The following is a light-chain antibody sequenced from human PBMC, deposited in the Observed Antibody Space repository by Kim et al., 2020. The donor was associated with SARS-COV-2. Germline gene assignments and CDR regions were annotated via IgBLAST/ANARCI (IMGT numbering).Light chain of an antibody. CDR3: SSYALKNPFV. CDR2: DVT. Sequence: VSWYQQHPDKAPQLLIFDVTERPSGVSSRFSASKSGNTASLTISGLQPEDEAYYHCSSYALKNPFVFGGGTRLSVL. V-gene: IGLV2-14*03. J-gene: IGLJ3*02.